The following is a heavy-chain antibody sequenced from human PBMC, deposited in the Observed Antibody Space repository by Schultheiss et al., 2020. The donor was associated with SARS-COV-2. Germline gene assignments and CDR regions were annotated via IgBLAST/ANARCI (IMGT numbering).Heavy chain of an antibody. J-gene: IGHJ6*02. CDR3: ARRQLERRGIVDYYYGMDV. D-gene: IGHD1-1*01. CDR2: ISGSGGST. Sequence: GGSLRLSCVVSGFTFRSHGMHWVRQAPGKGLEWVSAISGSGGSTYYADSVKGRFTISRDNSKNTLYLQMNSLRAEDTAVYYCARRQLERRGIVDYYYGMDVWGQGTTVTVSS. V-gene: IGHV3-23*01. CDR1: GFTFRSHG.